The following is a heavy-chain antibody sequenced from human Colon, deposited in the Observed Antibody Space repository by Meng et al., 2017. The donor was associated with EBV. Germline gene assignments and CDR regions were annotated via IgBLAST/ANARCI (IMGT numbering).Heavy chain of an antibody. D-gene: IGHD2-21*02. CDR2: IYHSGST. CDR1: GGSLSSRNW. J-gene: IGHJ4*02. Sequence: QGQPQESGPGMVKPSGTLSLTRAVSGGSLSSRNWWSWVRQPPGKGLEWIGEIYHSGSTNYNPSLKSRVTISVDESKNQFSLRLSSVTAADTAVYYCARVGAYCGGDCYHPRWGQGTLVTVSS. CDR3: ARVGAYCGGDCYHPR. V-gene: IGHV4-4*02.